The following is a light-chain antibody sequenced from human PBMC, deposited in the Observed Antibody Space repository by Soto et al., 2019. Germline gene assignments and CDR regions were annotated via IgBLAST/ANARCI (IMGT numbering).Light chain of an antibody. CDR2: GAS. Sequence: DIQMTQSPSTLSASVGGRVTITCRASQSVGTWVAWYQQKPGKAPKLLIYGASSRATGIPDRFSGSGSGTDFTLTISRLEPEDFAVYYCQQYANSPITFGQGTRLEIK. V-gene: IGKV1-5*01. CDR3: QQYANSPIT. CDR1: QSVGTW. J-gene: IGKJ5*01.